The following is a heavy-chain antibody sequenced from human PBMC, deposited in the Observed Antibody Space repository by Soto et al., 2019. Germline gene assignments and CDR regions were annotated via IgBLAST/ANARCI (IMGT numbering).Heavy chain of an antibody. D-gene: IGHD3-22*01. V-gene: IGHV4-59*01. CDR3: ARGLSARGDSFDY. CDR2: IYYSGST. Sequence: PSETLSLTCTVSGGSISSYYWSWIRQPPGKGLEWIGYIYYSGSTNYNPSLKSRVTISVDTSKNQFSLKLSSVTAADTAVYYCARGLSARGDSFDYWGQGTLVTVSS. J-gene: IGHJ4*02. CDR1: GGSISSYY.